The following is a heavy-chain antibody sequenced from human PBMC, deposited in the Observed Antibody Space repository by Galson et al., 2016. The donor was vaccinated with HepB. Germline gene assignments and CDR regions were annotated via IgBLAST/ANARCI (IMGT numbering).Heavy chain of an antibody. CDR1: GFTFRSYA. CDR3: GKHGGFDY. D-gene: IGHD3-16*01. J-gene: IGHJ4*02. Sequence: SLRLSCATSGFTFRSYAMHWVRQAPGKGLDWVSLISYDGSNQYYADFVKGRFTISRDNSKNTVYLYMSDLSAGDTAVYYCGKHGGFDYWGQGARVTVSS. CDR2: ISYDGSNQ. V-gene: IGHV3-30*18.